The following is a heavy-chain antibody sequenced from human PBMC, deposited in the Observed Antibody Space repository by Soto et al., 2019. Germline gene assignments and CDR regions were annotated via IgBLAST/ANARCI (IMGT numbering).Heavy chain of an antibody. CDR2: ISCCGGST. V-gene: IGHV3-23*01. CDR3: AKADGEQWLVPHLDN. D-gene: IGHD6-19*01. CDR1: GFTFKKFA. J-gene: IGHJ4*02. Sequence: EVHLLESGGGVVQPGGSLRLSCVASGFTFKKFAMAWVRQAPGEGLEWVSGISCCGGSTSYADSVKGRFSIARDDSKNTLSLQMNSLRVEDTAQYYCAKADGEQWLVPHLDNWGQGTLVTVS.